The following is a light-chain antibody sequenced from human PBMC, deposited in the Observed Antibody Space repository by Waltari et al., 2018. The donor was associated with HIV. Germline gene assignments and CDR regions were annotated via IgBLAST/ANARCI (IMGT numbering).Light chain of an antibody. CDR2: PNN. Sequence: QSVLTQPPSASGTPGKRVTISCSGSSSNIGINSVNWYQQFPGTTPKLLNYPNNQRPSVVPKGFAASKSGTSASLAISRLQSEDEADYYCEAWDDSLNGVVFGGGTKLTVL. CDR1: SSNIGINS. V-gene: IGLV1-44*01. J-gene: IGLJ2*01. CDR3: EAWDDSLNGVV.